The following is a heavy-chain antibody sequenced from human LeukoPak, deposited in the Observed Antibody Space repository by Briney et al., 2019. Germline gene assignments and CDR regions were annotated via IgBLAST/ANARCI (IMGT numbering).Heavy chain of an antibody. Sequence: QSGGSLRLSCAASEFTFSNYWMHWVRHAPGKGLVWVSRINGDGSSTIYADSVRGRFTISRDNAKSTLYLQMNSLRAEDTAVYYCATLASIDYWGQGTLVTVSS. V-gene: IGHV3-74*01. CDR2: INGDGSST. J-gene: IGHJ4*02. CDR3: ATLASIDY. CDR1: EFTFSNYW.